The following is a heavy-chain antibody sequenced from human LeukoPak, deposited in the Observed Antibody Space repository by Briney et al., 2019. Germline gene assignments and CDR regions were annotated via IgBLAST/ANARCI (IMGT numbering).Heavy chain of an antibody. V-gene: IGHV4-34*01. J-gene: IGHJ4*02. CDR2: INHSGSA. CDR3: ARERRVGYYFDS. CDR1: GGSLSGYY. D-gene: IGHD2-8*01. Sequence: SETLSLTCAVYGGSLSGYYWVWIRQPPEKGLDWIGEINHSGSATYNPSLKSRFTISVETSKTQLSLNLKSVTAADTAVYYCARERRVGYYFDSWGQGTLVTVSS.